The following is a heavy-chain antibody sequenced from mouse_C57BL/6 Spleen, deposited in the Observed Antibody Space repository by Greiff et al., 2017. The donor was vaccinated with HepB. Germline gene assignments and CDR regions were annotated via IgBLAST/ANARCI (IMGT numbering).Heavy chain of an antibody. CDR3: ARSGYYGSRGGNFDY. Sequence: VHVKQSGPELVKPGASVKISCKASGYSFTDYNMNWVKQSNGKSLEWIGVINPNYGTTSYNQKFKGKATLTVDQSSSTAYMQLNSLTSEDSAVYYCARSGYYGSRGGNFDYWGQGTTLTVSS. D-gene: IGHD1-1*01. V-gene: IGHV1-39*01. CDR2: INPNYGTT. CDR1: GYSFTDYN. J-gene: IGHJ2*01.